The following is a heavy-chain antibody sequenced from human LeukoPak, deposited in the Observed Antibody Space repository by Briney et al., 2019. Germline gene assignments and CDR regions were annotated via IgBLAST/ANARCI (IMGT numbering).Heavy chain of an antibody. CDR1: GGYISNYY. Sequence: SETLSLTCTVSGGYISNYYWSWIRQPAGKGQEWIGRIYSSGTTIYNPSLKSRVTMSVDTSKNQFSLKLSSVTAADTAVYFCASGSSGYDPWGQGTLVTVSS. V-gene: IGHV4-4*07. D-gene: IGHD5-12*01. J-gene: IGHJ5*02. CDR3: ASGSSGYDP. CDR2: IYSSGTT.